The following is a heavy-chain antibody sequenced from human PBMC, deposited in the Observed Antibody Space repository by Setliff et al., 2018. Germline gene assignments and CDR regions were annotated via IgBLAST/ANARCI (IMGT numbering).Heavy chain of an antibody. Sequence: SETLSLTCNVSGDSISSTYHWGWIRQSPGKGLEWIGTIYHSGNTYYNPSLNSRLTISVDTSKNQFSLKLSSVTAADTAVYYCARDPITMVRGVMKNWFDPWGQGTLVTVSS. CDR1: GDSISSTYH. CDR3: ARDPITMVRGVMKNWFDP. CDR2: IYHSGNT. D-gene: IGHD3-10*01. V-gene: IGHV4-38-2*02. J-gene: IGHJ5*02.